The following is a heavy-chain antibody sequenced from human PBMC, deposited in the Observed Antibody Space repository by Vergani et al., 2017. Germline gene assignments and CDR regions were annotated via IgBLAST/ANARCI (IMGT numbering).Heavy chain of an antibody. CDR2: ISYDGSNK. V-gene: IGHV3-30*14. CDR3: ARGLRELLWSSYYFDY. CDR1: GFTFSSYA. D-gene: IGHD1-26*01. J-gene: IGHJ4*02. Sequence: QVQLVESGGGVVQPGRSLRLSCAASGFTFSSYAMHWVRQAPGKGLEWVAVISYDGSNKYYADSVKGRFTISRDNSKNTLYLQMNSLRAEDTAVYYCARGLRELLWSSYYFDYWGQGTLVTVSS.